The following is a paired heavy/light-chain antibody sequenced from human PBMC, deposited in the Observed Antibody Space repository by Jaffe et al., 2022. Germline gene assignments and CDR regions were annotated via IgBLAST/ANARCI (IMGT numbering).Heavy chain of an antibody. CDR1: GFSFTTYG. Sequence: QVQLVESGGGVIQPGGSLRLSCAASGFSFTTYGMFWVRQAPGKGLEWVTFIRYDASDKYYADSVKGRFTISRDNSKNTVYLQMNGLRPEDTAVYYCAKGSGNDYGISHLGGGQGTLVTVSS. V-gene: IGHV3-30*02. D-gene: IGHD3-10*01. CDR3: AKGSGNDYGISHLG. J-gene: IGHJ4*02. CDR2: IRYDASDK.
Light chain of an antibody. CDR3: LLYYGGVWV. Sequence: QTVVTQEPSLTVSPGGTVTLTCASSTGVVSSGYYPNWFQQKPGQAPRPLIYSTSKKHSWTPAHFSGSVLGGKATLTLSSVQPDDEAEYYCLLYYGGVWVFGGGTKLTVL. CDR1: TGVVSSGYY. CDR2: STS. V-gene: IGLV7-43*01. J-gene: IGLJ3*02.